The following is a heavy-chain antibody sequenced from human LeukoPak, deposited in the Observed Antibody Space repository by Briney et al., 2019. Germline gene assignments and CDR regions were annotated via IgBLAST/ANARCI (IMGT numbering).Heavy chain of an antibody. J-gene: IGHJ4*02. Sequence: ASVKVSCKASGYTFTSYGISWVRQAPGQGLEWMGWISTYNGNTDFAQKLQGRITMTTDTSTSTAYMELRNLRSDDTAVYYCARITQTDYDFDYWGQGTLVIVSS. CDR3: ARITQTDYDFDY. V-gene: IGHV1-18*01. D-gene: IGHD4-17*01. CDR2: ISTYNGNT. CDR1: GYTFTSYG.